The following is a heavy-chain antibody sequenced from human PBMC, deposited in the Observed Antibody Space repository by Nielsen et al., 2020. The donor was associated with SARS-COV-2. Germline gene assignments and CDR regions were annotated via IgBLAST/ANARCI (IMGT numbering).Heavy chain of an antibody. J-gene: IGHJ3*02. D-gene: IGHD6-6*01. CDR1: GYSFTSYW. CDR2: IYPGDSDT. V-gene: IGHV5-51*01. CDR3: ARSFGWYSSSDAFDI. Sequence: KVSCKASGYSFTSYWIGWVRQMPGKGLEWMGIIYPGDSDTRYSPSFQGQVTISADKSISTAYLQWSSLKASDTAMYYCARSFGWYSSSDAFDIWGQGTMVTVSS.